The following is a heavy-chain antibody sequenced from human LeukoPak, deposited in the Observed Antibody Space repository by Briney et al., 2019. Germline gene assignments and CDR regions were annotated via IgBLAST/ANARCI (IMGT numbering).Heavy chain of an antibody. D-gene: IGHD4-17*01. J-gene: IGHJ4*02. CDR2: IVGSSSHI. Sequence: GGSLRLSCAASGLTFSSYSMNWVRQAPGRGLEWVSSIVGSSSHIYYADSVKGRFTISRDNAKNSLYLQMNSLRAEDTAVYYCARVYYGDYQGFVYWGQGTLVNVSS. CDR1: GLTFSSYS. CDR3: ARVYYGDYQGFVY. V-gene: IGHV3-21*01.